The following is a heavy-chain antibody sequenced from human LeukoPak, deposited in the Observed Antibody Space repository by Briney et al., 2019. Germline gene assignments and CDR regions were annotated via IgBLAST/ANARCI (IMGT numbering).Heavy chain of an antibody. CDR3: AKGGVTIITKKDYLGY. V-gene: IGHV3-43*01. CDR1: GFTFDDYN. Sequence: GGSLRLSCAASGFTFDDYNMHWVRQGPGRGLEWVSLVSWDGTVTYYRDSVEGRFTISRDNSKNFLYLQMNSLKSEDAGFYFCAKGGVTIITKKDYLGYWGPGTLVTVSS. J-gene: IGHJ4*02. CDR2: VSWDGTVT. D-gene: IGHD3-10*01.